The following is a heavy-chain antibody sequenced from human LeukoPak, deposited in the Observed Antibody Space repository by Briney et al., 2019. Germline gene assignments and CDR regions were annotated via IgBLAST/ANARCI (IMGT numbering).Heavy chain of an antibody. Sequence: GGSLRLSCAGSGFTFSSYAMSWVRQAPGKGLEWVSAISGSGGSTYYADSVKGRFTISRDNSKNTLYLQMNSLRAEDTAVYYCARGNSSSWYGREGYWGQGTLVTVSS. J-gene: IGHJ4*02. CDR3: ARGNSSSWYGREGY. V-gene: IGHV3-23*01. CDR2: ISGSGGST. CDR1: GFTFSSYA. D-gene: IGHD6-13*01.